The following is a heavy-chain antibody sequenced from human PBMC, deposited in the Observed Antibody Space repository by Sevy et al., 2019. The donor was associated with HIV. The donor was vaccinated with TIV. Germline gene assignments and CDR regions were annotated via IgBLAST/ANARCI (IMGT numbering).Heavy chain of an antibody. CDR2: IYCNENT. V-gene: IGHV4-4*07. CDR3: ARTYGDYGTFDC. D-gene: IGHD4-17*01. CDR1: GGSMSSYY. Sequence: SETLSLTCTVSGGSMSSYYWSWIRQPAGKGLEWIGLIYCNENTKYNPSLESRVTMSLDTSKNQFSLKLSSVTAADTAVYYCARTYGDYGTFDCWGQGILVTVSS. J-gene: IGHJ4*02.